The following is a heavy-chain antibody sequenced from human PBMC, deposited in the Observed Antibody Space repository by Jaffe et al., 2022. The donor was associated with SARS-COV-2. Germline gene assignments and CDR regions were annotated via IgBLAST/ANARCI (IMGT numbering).Heavy chain of an antibody. CDR3: TRTYYYSSGNSNFDY. D-gene: IGHD3-10*01. CDR1: GFSLTTSGVG. CDR2: IYWDDDV. V-gene: IGHV2-5*02. J-gene: IGHJ4*02. Sequence: QITLKESGPTLVKPTQTLTLTCTFSGFSLTTSGVGVGWVRQPPGEALEWLALIYWDDDVRYSPSLKNRVTITKDTSKNQVVLTMTNVDPVDTATFYCTRTYYYSSGNSNFDYWGQGILVTVSS.